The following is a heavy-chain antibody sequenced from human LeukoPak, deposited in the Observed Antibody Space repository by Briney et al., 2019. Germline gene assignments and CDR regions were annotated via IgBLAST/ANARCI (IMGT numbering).Heavy chain of an antibody. CDR3: ARPPPSYDILTGYYPDAEYFQH. D-gene: IGHD3-9*01. CDR2: INHSGST. Sequence: SETLSLTCAVYGGSFSGYYWSWIRQPPGKGLEWIGEINHSGSTNYNPSLKSRVTISVDTSKNQFSLKLSSVTAADTAVYYCARPPPSYDILTGYYPDAEYFQHWGQGTLVTVSS. V-gene: IGHV4-34*01. J-gene: IGHJ1*01. CDR1: GGSFSGYY.